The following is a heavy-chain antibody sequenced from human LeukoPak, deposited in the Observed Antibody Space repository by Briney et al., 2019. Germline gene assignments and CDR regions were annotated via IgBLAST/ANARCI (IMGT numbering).Heavy chain of an antibody. D-gene: IGHD3-10*01. CDR1: GDSISTYF. CDR3: ARFSGGFGGAFDI. V-gene: IGHV4-59*12. CDR2: IYYIGST. J-gene: IGHJ3*02. Sequence: SETLSLTCTVSGDSISTYFWSWSRQPPAKGLQWIGYIYYIGSTYYNPSPTSRVTISVDTSKNQFSLQLSSVTAADTAVYYCARFSGGFGGAFDIWGQGTMVTVSS.